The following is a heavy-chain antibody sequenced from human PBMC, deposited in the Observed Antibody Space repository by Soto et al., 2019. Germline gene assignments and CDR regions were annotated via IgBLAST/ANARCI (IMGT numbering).Heavy chain of an antibody. D-gene: IGHD3-16*02. V-gene: IGHV3-23*01. CDR2: ISGSGGST. Sequence: VQLLESGGGLVQPGGSLRLSCAASGFTFSSYAMSWVRQAPGKGLEWVSAISGSGGSTYYADSVKGRFTISRDNSKNTLYLQMNSLRAEDTAVYYCAKTLFLLGELSSSKEYYFDYWGQGTLVTVSS. CDR3: AKTLFLLGELSSSKEYYFDY. CDR1: GFTFSSYA. J-gene: IGHJ4*02.